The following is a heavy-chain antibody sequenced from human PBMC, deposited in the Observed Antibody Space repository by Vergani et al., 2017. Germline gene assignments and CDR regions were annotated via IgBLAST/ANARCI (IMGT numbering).Heavy chain of an antibody. CDR2: IYYSGST. CDR3: AREFDYYGSGSNSFDS. Sequence: QGQLQESGPGLVKASQTLSLTCTVSGGSINSGDYYWSWIRQRPGKGLEWIGYIYYSGSTYYNPSLKSRLTISVDTSKNQFSLKLTSVTAAATAVYYCAREFDYYGSGSNSFDSWGQGTLVTVSS. V-gene: IGHV4-30-4*08. J-gene: IGHJ4*02. D-gene: IGHD3-10*01. CDR1: GGSINSGDYY.